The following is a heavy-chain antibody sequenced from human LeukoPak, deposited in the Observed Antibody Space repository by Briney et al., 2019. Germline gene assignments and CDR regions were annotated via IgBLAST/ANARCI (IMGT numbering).Heavy chain of an antibody. J-gene: IGHJ4*02. CDR3: AKDSGNSGWYVDN. CDR2: ISANGAGT. V-gene: IGHV3-23*01. D-gene: IGHD6-19*01. CDR1: GFTFSNYA. Sequence: GGSLRLSCAASGFTFSNYAMRWFRQAPGKGLEWVSSISANGAGTYYADSVKGRFTISRDNSKNTVYLQMNSLRAEDTAVYYCAKDSGNSGWYVDNRGQGTLVTVSS.